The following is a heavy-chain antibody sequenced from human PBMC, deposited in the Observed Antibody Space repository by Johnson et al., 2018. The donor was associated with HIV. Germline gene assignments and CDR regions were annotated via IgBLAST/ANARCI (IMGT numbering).Heavy chain of an antibody. CDR1: GFTFSQFA. J-gene: IGHJ3*02. D-gene: IGHD6-19*01. CDR3: AKDFGSGWADAFDI. Sequence: QMQLVESGGGLVKPGGSLRLSCAASGFTFSQFAMHWVRQAPGKGLEWVAIISYDGTKKYYADSVRGRFIISRDNSKNTLYLQMNSLRAEDTALYYCAKDFGSGWADAFDIWGQGTGVTISS. CDR2: ISYDGTKK. V-gene: IGHV3-30*04.